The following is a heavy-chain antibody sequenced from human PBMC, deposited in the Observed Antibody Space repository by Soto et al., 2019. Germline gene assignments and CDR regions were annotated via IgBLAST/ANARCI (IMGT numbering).Heavy chain of an antibody. CDR1: GLTVSSNY. CDR2: IYSGGST. D-gene: IGHD1-26*01. V-gene: IGHV3-66*01. CDR3: ARDDVGTHVY. J-gene: IGHJ4*02. Sequence: GGSLRLSCAASGLTVSSNYMSWVRQAPGKGLEWVSVIYSGGSTYYADSVKGRFTISRDNSKNTLYLQMNSLTIDDTAVYFCARDDVGTHVYWGQGTQVTVSS.